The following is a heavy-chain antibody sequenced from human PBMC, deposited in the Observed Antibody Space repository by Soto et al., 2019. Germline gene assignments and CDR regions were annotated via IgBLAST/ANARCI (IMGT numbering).Heavy chain of an antibody. D-gene: IGHD6-19*01. CDR3: PTSGSGWDYFDL. CDR1: GFTFSNAW. Sequence: GGSLRLSCAGSGFTFSNAWMSWVRQAPGKGLEWVGRIKRKSDGGTTDYAAPVKGRFTISRDDSRNTVYLQMNSLKTEDTAVYYCPTSGSGWDYFDLWGQRTLVTVSS. J-gene: IGHJ4*02. V-gene: IGHV3-15*01. CDR2: IKRKSDGGTT.